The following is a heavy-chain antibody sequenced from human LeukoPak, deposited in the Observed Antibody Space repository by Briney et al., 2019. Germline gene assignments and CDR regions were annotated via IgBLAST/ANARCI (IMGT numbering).Heavy chain of an antibody. J-gene: IGHJ4*02. D-gene: IGHD3-10*01. CDR3: ARDPRITMVRGVIRSPY. CDR2: INPNSGGT. V-gene: IGHV1-2*06. Sequence: GASVKVSCKASGYTFTGYYMHWVRQAPGQGLEWMGRINPNSGGTNYAQKFQGRVTMTRDTSISTAYMEPSRLRSDDTAVYYCARDPRITMVRGVIRSPYWGQGTLVTVSS. CDR1: GYTFTGYY.